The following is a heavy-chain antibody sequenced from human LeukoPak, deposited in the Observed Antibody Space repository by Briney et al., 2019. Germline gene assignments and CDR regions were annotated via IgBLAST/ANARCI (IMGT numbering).Heavy chain of an antibody. D-gene: IGHD3-22*01. V-gene: IGHV1-2*02. CDR2: INLKSGGT. J-gene: IGHJ4*02. CDR3: AREDSTGYSSLDY. CDR1: GYTFTVYS. Sequence: ASVTVSFKASGYTFTVYSIHWVRQAPGQGLEWMGWINLKSGGTNYAQKFQARVTMTRETSISTAYMELSRLRSDDTAVYYCAREDSTGYSSLDYWGQGTLVTVSS.